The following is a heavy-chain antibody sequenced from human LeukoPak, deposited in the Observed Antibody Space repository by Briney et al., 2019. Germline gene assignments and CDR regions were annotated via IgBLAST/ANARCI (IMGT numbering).Heavy chain of an antibody. CDR1: GRSIGGYC. J-gene: IGHJ4*02. D-gene: IGHD5-12*01. Sequence: ETSETLSLTCTVSGRSIGGYCWSWLRQPAGEGLEWIGRIYSSGSTNYNPSLKSRVSMSVDTSNNQFSLNLSSVTAADTAVYYCARTRKVAYAFDCWGQGTLVTVSS. CDR3: ARTRKVAYAFDC. CDR2: IYSSGST. V-gene: IGHV4-4*07.